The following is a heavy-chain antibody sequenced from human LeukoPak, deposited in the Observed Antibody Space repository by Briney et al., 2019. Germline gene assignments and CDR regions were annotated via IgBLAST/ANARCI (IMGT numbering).Heavy chain of an antibody. Sequence: PGGSLRLSCAASGFTFDDYAMHWVRQAPGKGLEWVSFISSSSSYIYYADSVKGRFTVSTDNAKNSLYLQMNSLRAEDTAVYYCARDLYGMTTDYWGQGTLVTVSS. J-gene: IGHJ4*02. V-gene: IGHV3-21*06. CDR3: ARDLYGMTTDY. CDR1: GFTFDDYA. D-gene: IGHD1-14*01. CDR2: ISSSSSYI.